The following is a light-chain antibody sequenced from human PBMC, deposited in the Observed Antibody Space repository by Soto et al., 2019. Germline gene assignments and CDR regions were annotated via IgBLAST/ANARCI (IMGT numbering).Light chain of an antibody. V-gene: IGKV1-27*01. CDR3: QKYDSAPEA. CDR2: DAS. Sequence: DIQMTQSPSSLSASVGDRVTITCRASQGISNSLAWYQQEPGKVPKLLIYDASTLPSGVSSRFSGSGSGTDFTLTISSLQPEDVETYYCQKYDSAPEAFGQGTKVEIK. CDR1: QGISNS. J-gene: IGKJ1*01.